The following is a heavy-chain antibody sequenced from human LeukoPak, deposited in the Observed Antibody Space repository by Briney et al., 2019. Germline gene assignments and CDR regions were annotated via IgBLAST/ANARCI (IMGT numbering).Heavy chain of an antibody. V-gene: IGHV3-23*01. J-gene: IGHJ6*03. D-gene: IGHD6-19*01. CDR3: AAGSGWKPYYYNYYVDV. CDR1: GVKFNDYG. Sequence: GGSLRLSCAASGVKFNDYGMSWVRQAPGKGLEWVSAISGSGGSTYYADSVKGRFIISRDNSKNTLYLHMSSLRGEDTALYYCAAGSGWKPYYYNYYVDVWGKGTTVTVSS. CDR2: ISGSGGST.